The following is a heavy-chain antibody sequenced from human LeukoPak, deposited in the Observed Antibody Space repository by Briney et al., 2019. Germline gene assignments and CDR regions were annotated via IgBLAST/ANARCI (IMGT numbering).Heavy chain of an antibody. D-gene: IGHD1-1*01. CDR3: ARDLSGPTVTTPDY. Sequence: ASVKVSCKASGYTFTAYYMHWVRQAPGQRFEWMGIINPNGGYTSFAQKFQGRVTMTRDTSTTTVYMEVSSLRSEDTAVYYCARDLSGPTVTTPDYWGQGTLVTASS. V-gene: IGHV1-46*01. J-gene: IGHJ4*02. CDR2: INPNGGYT. CDR1: GYTFTAYY.